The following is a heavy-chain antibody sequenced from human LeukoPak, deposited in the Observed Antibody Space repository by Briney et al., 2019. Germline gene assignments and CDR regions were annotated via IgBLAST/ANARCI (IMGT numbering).Heavy chain of an antibody. D-gene: IGHD1-26*01. CDR3: ARLPGATPYYFEY. Sequence: GESLKISCKGSGYTFTRYWIGWVRQMPGKGLEWMGIIYPGDSDTRYSPSLQGQVTISADKSISTAYLQWSSLKASDTAMFYCARLPGATPYYFEYWGQGTLVTVSS. J-gene: IGHJ4*02. V-gene: IGHV5-51*01. CDR2: IYPGDSDT. CDR1: GYTFTRYW.